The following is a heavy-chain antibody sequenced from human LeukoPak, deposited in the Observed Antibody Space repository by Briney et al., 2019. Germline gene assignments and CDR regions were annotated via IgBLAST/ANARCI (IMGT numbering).Heavy chain of an antibody. Sequence: GGSLRLSCAASGFTFDDYAMHWVRQAPGKGLEWVSGISWNSGSIGYADSVKGRFTISRDNAKNSLYLQMNSLRAEDTALYYCAKEGWGDYYGSGSYERAFGFDYWGQGTLVTVSS. CDR3: AKEGWGDYYGSGSYERAFGFDY. V-gene: IGHV3-9*01. D-gene: IGHD3-10*01. CDR2: ISWNSGSI. CDR1: GFTFDDYA. J-gene: IGHJ4*02.